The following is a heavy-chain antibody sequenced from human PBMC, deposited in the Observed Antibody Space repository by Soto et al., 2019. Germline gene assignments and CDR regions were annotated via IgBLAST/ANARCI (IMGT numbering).Heavy chain of an antibody. Sequence: SVKVSCKASGGTFSSYTISWVRQAPGQGLEWMGRIIPILGIANYAQKFQGRVTITADKSTSTAYMELSSLRSEDTAVYYCAREQSPYDSSGYYYSDYWGQGTLVTVSS. V-gene: IGHV1-69*04. CDR3: AREQSPYDSSGYYYSDY. D-gene: IGHD3-22*01. J-gene: IGHJ4*02. CDR2: IIPILGIA. CDR1: GGTFSSYT.